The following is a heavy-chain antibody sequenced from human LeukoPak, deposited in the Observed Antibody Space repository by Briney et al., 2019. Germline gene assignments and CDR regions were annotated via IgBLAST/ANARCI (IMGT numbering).Heavy chain of an antibody. D-gene: IGHD3-3*01. CDR3: VKDQGECPGSRCYLRFLEY. CDR1: GFNFSIYG. Sequence: GGSLRLSCAASGFNFSIYGMHWVRQAPGKGLEWVTFVRYDQSATVYADSVQGRFAISRDNSKNTVYLQMNSLRVEDTTLYFCVKDQGECPGSRCYLRFLEYWGQGTLVIVSS. CDR2: VRYDQSAT. V-gene: IGHV3-30*02. J-gene: IGHJ4*02.